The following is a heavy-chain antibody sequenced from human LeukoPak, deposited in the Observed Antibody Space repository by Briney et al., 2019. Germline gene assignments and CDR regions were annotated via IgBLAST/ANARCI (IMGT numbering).Heavy chain of an antibody. CDR3: ARGSTVDTVATPLKY. V-gene: IGHV1-8*02. J-gene: IGHJ4*02. D-gene: IGHD5-12*01. CDR2: MNPKSGNT. Sequence: ASVKVSCKASGGTFSSYAINWVRQATGQELEWMGWMNPKSGNTGYAQKFQGRVTMTRSTSVSTAYMELSSLRSEDTAVYYCARGSTVDTVATPLKYWGQGTLVTVSS. CDR1: GGTFSSYA.